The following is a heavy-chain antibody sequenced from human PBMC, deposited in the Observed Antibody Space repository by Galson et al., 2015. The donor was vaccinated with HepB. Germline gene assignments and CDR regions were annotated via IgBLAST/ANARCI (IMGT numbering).Heavy chain of an antibody. CDR1: GFTFDDYA. V-gene: IGHV3-9*01. D-gene: IGHD6-13*01. CDR3: VKGPAGIPAAGTKYFHL. J-gene: IGHJ1*01. CDR2: ITWNSGSI. Sequence: SLRLSCAASGFTFDDYAMHWVRQVPGKGLEWVSSITWNSGSIGYAHFVKGRFNISRDNAMNSLFLQLNSLRAEDAALYYCVKGPAGIPAAGTKYFHLWGQGTLVTVSS.